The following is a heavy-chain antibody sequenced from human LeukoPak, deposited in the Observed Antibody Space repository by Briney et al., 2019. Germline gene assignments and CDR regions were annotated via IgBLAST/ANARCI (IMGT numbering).Heavy chain of an antibody. CDR3: ARDWRYSYGPDYYYYGMDV. J-gene: IGHJ6*02. Sequence: SPSETLSLTCTVSGGSISSYYWSWIRQPPGKGLEWIGYIYYSGSTNYNPSLKSRVTTSVDTSKNQFSLKLSSVTAADTAVYYCARDWRYSYGPDYYYYGMDVWGQGTTATVSS. D-gene: IGHD5-18*01. CDR2: IYYSGST. V-gene: IGHV4-59*01. CDR1: GGSISSYY.